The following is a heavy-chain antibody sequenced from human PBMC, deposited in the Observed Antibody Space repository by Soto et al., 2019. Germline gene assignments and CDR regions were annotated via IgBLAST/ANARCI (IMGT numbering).Heavy chain of an antibody. J-gene: IGHJ4*02. Sequence: EVQLVESGGGLIQAGGSLRLSCEAFGFTVSTNYMSWVRQTPGKGLEWVSVFYSGGSTFYADSVKGRFTISRDNSRNTLYLHMRSLSAEDTAVYYCARGFPSMTYYGEYYFDYWGQGTLVTVSS. V-gene: IGHV3-53*01. D-gene: IGHD3-10*01. CDR1: GFTVSTNY. CDR3: ARGFPSMTYYGEYYFDY. CDR2: FYSGGST.